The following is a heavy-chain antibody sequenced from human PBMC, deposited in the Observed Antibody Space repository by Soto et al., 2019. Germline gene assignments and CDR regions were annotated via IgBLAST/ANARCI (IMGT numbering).Heavy chain of an antibody. CDR2: INSRNQST. Sequence: QLQLVQSGTEVRKPGASVKVTCKASGYTFNDYGVSWVRQAPGQGLEWLGWINSRNQSTEVAQRFKDRVIMTTDSSTTTADMAPGGPKSDDTATYYCARDRGITRSVYHFFAVDAWGQGTTVIVSS. J-gene: IGHJ6*02. CDR3: ARDRGITRSVYHFFAVDA. D-gene: IGHD3-16*01. V-gene: IGHV1-18*01. CDR1: GYTFNDYG.